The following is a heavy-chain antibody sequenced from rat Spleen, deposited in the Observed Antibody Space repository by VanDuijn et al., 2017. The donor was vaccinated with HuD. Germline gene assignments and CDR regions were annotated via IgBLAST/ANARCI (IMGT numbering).Heavy chain of an antibody. V-gene: IGHV5-29*01. D-gene: IGHD1-12*02. J-gene: IGHJ3*01. CDR2: INSDGSSI. CDR1: GFTFTNYG. CDR3: ATGGFQHYDGTYYYGWFAF. Sequence: EVQLVESGGGLVQPGRSLKLSCTASGFTFTNYGMAWVRQAPTKGLEWVATINSDGSSIYYRDSVKGRFTISRDNAKSTLYLQKDSLRAEDTAPYYCATGGFQHYDGTYYYGWFAFWGQGTLVTVSS.